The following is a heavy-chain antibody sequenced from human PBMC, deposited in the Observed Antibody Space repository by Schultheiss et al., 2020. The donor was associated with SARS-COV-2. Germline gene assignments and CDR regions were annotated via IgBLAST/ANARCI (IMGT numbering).Heavy chain of an antibody. J-gene: IGHJ5*02. CDR2: IYPGDSDT. V-gene: IGHV5-51*01. Sequence: GSLSLSCKGSGYSFTSYWIGWVRQMPGKGLEWMGIIYPGDSDTRYSPSFQGQVTIPADKSISTAYLQWSSLKASDTAMYYCARQGTEDYWTWNWFDPWGQGTLVTVSS. CDR1: GYSFTSYW. CDR3: ARQGTEDYWTWNWFDP. D-gene: IGHD3/OR15-3a*01.